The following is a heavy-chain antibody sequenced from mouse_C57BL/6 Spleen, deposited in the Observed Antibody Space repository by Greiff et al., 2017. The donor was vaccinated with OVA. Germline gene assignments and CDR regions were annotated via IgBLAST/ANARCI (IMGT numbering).Heavy chain of an antibody. CDR1: GYTFTDYY. V-gene: IGHV1-26*01. J-gene: IGHJ4*01. D-gene: IGHD1-1*01. CDR2: INPNNGGT. CDR3: ARVFDYYGRSYGAMDY. Sequence: EVQLQQSGPELVKPGASVKISCKASGYTFTDYYMNWVKQSHGKSLEWIGDINPNNGGTSYNQKFKGKATLTVDKSSSTAYMELRSLTSEDSAVYYCARVFDYYGRSYGAMDYWGQGTSVTVSS.